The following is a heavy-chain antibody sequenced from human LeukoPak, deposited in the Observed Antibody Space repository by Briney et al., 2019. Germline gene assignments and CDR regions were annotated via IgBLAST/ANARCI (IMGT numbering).Heavy chain of an antibody. CDR1: GGSFSGHY. J-gene: IGHJ6*03. CDR3: ARGVVAGSLGDYYYYMDA. Sequence: SETLSLTCAVYGGSFSGHYWTWLRQSPGKALEWVGEINHRGSAHYAPSLRSRVTISVDTAKNQFSLRLNSVTAADTAVYYCARGVVAGSLGDYYYYMDAWGKGTTVTVSS. D-gene: IGHD6-19*01. V-gene: IGHV4-34*01. CDR2: INHRGSA.